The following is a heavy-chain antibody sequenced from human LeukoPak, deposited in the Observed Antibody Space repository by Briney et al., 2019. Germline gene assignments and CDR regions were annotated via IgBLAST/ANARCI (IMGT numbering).Heavy chain of an antibody. D-gene: IGHD5-24*01. Sequence: ASVKVSCKASGYTFTSYDISWVRQAPGQGLEWMGWISAYNGNTNYAQKLQGRVTMTTDTSTSTAYMELRSLRSDDTAVYYCARVEMATIGVWVDDYWGQGTLVTVSS. CDR3: ARVEMATIGVWVDDY. J-gene: IGHJ4*02. CDR1: GYTFTSYD. V-gene: IGHV1-18*01. CDR2: ISAYNGNT.